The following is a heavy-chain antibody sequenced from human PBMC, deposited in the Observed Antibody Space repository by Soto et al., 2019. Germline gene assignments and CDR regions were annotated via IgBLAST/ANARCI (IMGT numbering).Heavy chain of an antibody. CDR1: GFTFSSYA. CDR3: ATPRNDFWSGYYAFDI. D-gene: IGHD3-3*01. V-gene: IGHV3-23*01. J-gene: IGHJ3*02. Sequence: PGGSLRLSCAASGFTFSSYAMSWVRQAPGKGLEWVSAISGSGGSTYYADSVKGRFTISRDNSKNTLYLQMNSLRAEDTAVYYCATPRNDFWSGYYAFDIWGQGTMVTVSS. CDR2: ISGSGGST.